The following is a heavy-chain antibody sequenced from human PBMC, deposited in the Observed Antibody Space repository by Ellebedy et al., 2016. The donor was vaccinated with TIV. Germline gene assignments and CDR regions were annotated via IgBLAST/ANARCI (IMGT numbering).Heavy chain of an antibody. CDR2: TYYRSKWYN. CDR3: ARSRNGYGPPLDY. Sequence: MPSETLSLTCAISGDSVSSIRGAWNWIRQSPSGGLEWLGRTYYRSKWYNEYAVSVQSPITINPDTSKNQFSLQLTSVTPEDTAFYYCARSRNGYGPPLDYWGQGTLVTVSS. J-gene: IGHJ4*02. V-gene: IGHV6-1*01. D-gene: IGHD1-1*01. CDR1: GDSVSSIRGA.